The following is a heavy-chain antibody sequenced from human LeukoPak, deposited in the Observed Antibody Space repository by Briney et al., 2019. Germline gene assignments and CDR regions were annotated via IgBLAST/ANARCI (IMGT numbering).Heavy chain of an antibody. D-gene: IGHD3-22*01. V-gene: IGHV3-21*01. CDR1: GFTFSSYS. Sequence: GGSLRLSCAASGFTFSSYSMNWVRQAPGKGLEWVSSISSSSSYIYYADSVKGRFTISRDNAKNSLYLQMNSLRAEDTAVYYCTREVYSSGSYDYWGQGTLVTVSS. J-gene: IGHJ4*02. CDR2: ISSSSSYI. CDR3: TREVYSSGSYDY.